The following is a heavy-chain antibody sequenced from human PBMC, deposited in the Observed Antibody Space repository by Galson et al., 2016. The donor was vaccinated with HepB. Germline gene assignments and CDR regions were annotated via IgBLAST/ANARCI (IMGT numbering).Heavy chain of an antibody. V-gene: IGHV2-5*02. CDR1: GFSLSTSGVG. D-gene: IGHD1-7*01. J-gene: IGHJ5*02. CDR3: AHRLQWPENWNLGWFDP. CDR2: VYWDDDK. Sequence: PALVKPTQTLTLTCTFSGFSLSTSGVGVGWIRQPPGKALEFLAVVYWDDDKRYSPSLKTRLTFTKDTAKNQLVLTITNMDPVDTATYYRAHRLQWPENWNLGWFDPWGHGTLVTVSS.